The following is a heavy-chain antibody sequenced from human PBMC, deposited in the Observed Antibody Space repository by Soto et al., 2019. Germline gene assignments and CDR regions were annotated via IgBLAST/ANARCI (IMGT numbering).Heavy chain of an antibody. V-gene: IGHV1-18*01. Sequence: ASVKVSCKASGYTFTSYGISRVRQAPGQGLEWMGWISAYNGNTNYAQKLQGRVTMTTDTSTSTAYMELRSLRSDDTAVYYCAKLNYYYYGMDVWGQGTTVTVSS. D-gene: IGHD1-1*01. CDR2: ISAYNGNT. J-gene: IGHJ6*02. CDR3: AKLNYYYYGMDV. CDR1: GYTFTSYG.